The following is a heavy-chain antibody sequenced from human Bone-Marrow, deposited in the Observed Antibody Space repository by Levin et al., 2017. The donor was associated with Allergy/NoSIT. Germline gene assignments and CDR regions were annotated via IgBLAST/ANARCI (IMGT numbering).Heavy chain of an antibody. J-gene: IGHJ4*02. Sequence: PGGSLRLSCAASGFTISSNYMSWVRQAPGKGLEWVSVIYSGGSTYYADSVKGRFTISRDNSKNTLYLQMNSLRAEDTAVYYCASAGLPSYLYYFDYWGQGTLVTVSS. CDR1: GFTISSNY. CDR3: ASAGLPSYLYYFDY. D-gene: IGHD3-10*01. V-gene: IGHV3-53*01. CDR2: IYSGGST.